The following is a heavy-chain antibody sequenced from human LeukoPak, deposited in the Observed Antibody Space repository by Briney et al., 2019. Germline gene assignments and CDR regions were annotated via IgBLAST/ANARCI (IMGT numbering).Heavy chain of an antibody. D-gene: IGHD6-19*01. CDR1: GGSMRSYY. Sequence: SETLSLTCSVSGGSMRSYYWSWIRKPPGKGGVWMGYIYYSGSTNYNPSLKSRVTISVDPSNNQFSPKLSSVTAADTAVYYCARDLIAVAGYAPRFDPWGQRTLVTVSS. J-gene: IGHJ5*02. CDR2: IYYSGST. CDR3: ARDLIAVAGYAPRFDP. V-gene: IGHV4-59*13.